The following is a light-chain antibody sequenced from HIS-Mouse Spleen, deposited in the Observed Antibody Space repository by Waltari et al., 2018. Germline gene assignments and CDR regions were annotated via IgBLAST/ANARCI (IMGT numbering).Light chain of an antibody. V-gene: IGLV2-14*01. CDR3: SSYTSSSTWV. CDR1: SSDVGGYNY. CDR2: EVR. J-gene: IGLJ3*02. Sequence: QSALTQPASVSGSPGQSITISCTGTSSDVGGYNYVSWYQQHPGKAPKLMIYEVRNRPSGVSNRFSGSKSGNPASLTISGLQAEDEADYYCSSYTSSSTWVFGGGTKLTVL.